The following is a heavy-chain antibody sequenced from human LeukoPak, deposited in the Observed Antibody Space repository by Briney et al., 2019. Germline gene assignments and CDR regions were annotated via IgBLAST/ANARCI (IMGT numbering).Heavy chain of an antibody. CDR3: ARGAGEYAFDI. CDR1: GFTFSSYS. J-gene: IGHJ3*02. V-gene: IGHV3-21*04. D-gene: IGHD3-16*01. Sequence: GGSLRLSCAASGFTFSSYSMSWVRQAPGKGLEWVSSISSSSSYIYYADLVRGRFTISRDNAKNSLYLQMNSLRAEDTAVYYCARGAGEYAFDIWGQGTMVTVSS. CDR2: ISSSSSYI.